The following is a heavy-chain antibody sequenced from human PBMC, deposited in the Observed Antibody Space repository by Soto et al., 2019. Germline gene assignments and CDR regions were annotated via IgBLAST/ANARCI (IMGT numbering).Heavy chain of an antibody. D-gene: IGHD3-22*01. CDR3: TAKGYYYDSSGYSSTDY. CDR1: GFTFSNAW. Sequence: EVQLVESGGGLVKPGGSLRLSCAASGFTFSNAWMSWVRQAPGKGLEWVGRIKSKTDGGTTDYAAPVKGRFTISRDDSKNTLYLQMNSLKTEDTAVYYCTAKGYYYDSSGYSSTDYWGQGTLVTVSS. V-gene: IGHV3-15*01. J-gene: IGHJ4*02. CDR2: IKSKTDGGTT.